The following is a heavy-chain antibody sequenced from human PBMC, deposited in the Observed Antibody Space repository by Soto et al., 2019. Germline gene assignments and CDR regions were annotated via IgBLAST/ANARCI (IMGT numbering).Heavy chain of an antibody. CDR3: ARADLDSSSSWFYYFDY. CDR2: INWNGGST. Sequence: PGGSLRLSCVASGLTVSSNYMSWVRQAPGKGLEWVSGINWNGGSTGYADSVKGRFTISRDNAKNSLYLQMNSLRAEDTALYYCARADLDSSSSWFYYFDYWGQGTLVTVSS. CDR1: GLTVSSNY. J-gene: IGHJ4*02. D-gene: IGHD6-13*01. V-gene: IGHV3-20*04.